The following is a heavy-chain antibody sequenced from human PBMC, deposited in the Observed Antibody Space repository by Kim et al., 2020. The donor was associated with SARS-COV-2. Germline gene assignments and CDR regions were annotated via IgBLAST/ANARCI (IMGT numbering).Heavy chain of an antibody. Sequence: GGSLRLSCAASGFTINSYAMHWIRQAPGKGLEWVAVISYDGIKKYYIDSVKGRFTISRDNSRNTLSLQMDSLRVEDSAVYYCSRDLAGWGHDAFDMWGPGTMVTVSS. CDR3: SRDLAGWGHDAFDM. CDR2: ISYDGIKK. CDR1: GFTINSYA. V-gene: IGHV3-30*04. D-gene: IGHD6-19*01. J-gene: IGHJ3*02.